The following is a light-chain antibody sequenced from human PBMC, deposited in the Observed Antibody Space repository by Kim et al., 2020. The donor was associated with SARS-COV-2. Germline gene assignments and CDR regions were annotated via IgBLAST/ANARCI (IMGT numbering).Light chain of an antibody. CDR2: DVG. Sequence: GQSITISCTGTSSDVGDYNYVSWYQHHPSKAPKLMIYDVGKRPSGVSSRFSGSKSGNTASLTISGLQAEDEADYYCSSYTSSSNWVFGGGTQLTVL. CDR1: SSDVGDYNY. J-gene: IGLJ3*02. CDR3: SSYTSSSNWV. V-gene: IGLV2-14*03.